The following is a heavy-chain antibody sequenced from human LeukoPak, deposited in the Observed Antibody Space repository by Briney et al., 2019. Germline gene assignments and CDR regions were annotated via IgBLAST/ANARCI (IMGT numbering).Heavy chain of an antibody. CDR3: ARVVSSSWEYYYYMDV. D-gene: IGHD6-13*01. V-gene: IGHV4-59*01. CDR1: GGSISSYY. CDR2: IYYSENT. Sequence: SETLSLTCTVSGGSISSYYWSWIRQPPGKGLEYIGYIYYSENTNYNPSLKSRVTISLDTSKNQFSLKLTSVTAADTAVYYCARVVSSSWEYYYYMDVWGKGTTVTISS. J-gene: IGHJ6*03.